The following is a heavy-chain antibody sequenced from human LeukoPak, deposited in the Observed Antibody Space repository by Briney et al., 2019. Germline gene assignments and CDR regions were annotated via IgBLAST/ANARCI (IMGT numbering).Heavy chain of an antibody. V-gene: IGHV3-7*01. J-gene: IGHJ4*02. CDR1: GFTFSNYW. CDR2: IKQDGSDK. CDR3: ARDFTWTGGYFDY. Sequence: GGSLRLSCEASGFTFSNYWMTWVRQSPGKGLEWVANIKQDGSDKYYMDSVRGRFTISRDNAKNSLYLQMNSLGAEDTAVYYCARDFTWTGGYFDYWGQGTLVTVSS. D-gene: IGHD1-14*01.